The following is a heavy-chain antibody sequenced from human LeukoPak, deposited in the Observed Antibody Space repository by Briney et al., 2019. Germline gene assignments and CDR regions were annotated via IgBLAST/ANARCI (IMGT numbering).Heavy chain of an antibody. CDR1: GYTFTSYY. CDR2: INPSGGST. D-gene: IGHD3-3*01. CDR3: ARDLVAITIFGVVIRGPHDAFDI. V-gene: IGHV1-46*01. J-gene: IGHJ3*02. Sequence: GASVKVSCKASGYTFTSYYMHWVRQAPGQGLEWMGIINPSGGSTSYAQKFQGRVTMTRDTSTSTVYMELSSLRSEDTAVYYCARDLVAITIFGVVIRGPHDAFDIWGQGTMVTVSS.